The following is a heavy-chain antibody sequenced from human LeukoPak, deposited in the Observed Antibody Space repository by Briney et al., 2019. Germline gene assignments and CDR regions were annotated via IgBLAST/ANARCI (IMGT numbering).Heavy chain of an antibody. CDR3: AGTAPIGDWEYYFDY. CDR1: GFTFSSYW. D-gene: IGHD1-26*01. V-gene: IGHV3-7*01. Sequence: HPGGSLRLSCAASGFTFSSYWMSWVCQAPGKGLEWVANIKQDGSEKFYVDSVKGRFTISRDNAKNSLYLQMNSLRAEDTAVYYCAGTAPIGDWEYYFDYWGQGTLVTVSS. CDR2: IKQDGSEK. J-gene: IGHJ4*02.